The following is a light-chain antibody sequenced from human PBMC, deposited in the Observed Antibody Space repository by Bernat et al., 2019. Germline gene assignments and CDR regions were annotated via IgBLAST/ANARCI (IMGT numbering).Light chain of an antibody. CDR1: QSISIQ. V-gene: IGKV1-5*03. Sequence: DIQMTQSPSTLSASVGDRVTISCRASQSISIQLAWYQQKPGKAPKLLIYKASTLESGVPSIFSGSGSGTEFTLTISSLQPDDCATYYCLHYYTHPFTFGQGTKVEIK. CDR2: KAS. J-gene: IGKJ1*01. CDR3: LHYYTHPFT.